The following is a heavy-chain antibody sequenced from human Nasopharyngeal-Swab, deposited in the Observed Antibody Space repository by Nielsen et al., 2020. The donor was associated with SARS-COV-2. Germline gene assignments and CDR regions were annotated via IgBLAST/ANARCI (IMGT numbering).Heavy chain of an antibody. Sequence: GGSLRLSCAASGFTLSSYWMSWVRQAPGKGREWVANIKQDGSEKYYVDSVKGRFTISRDNAKNSLYLQMNSLRAEDTAVYYCAREGYDFWSGYPARSYYYYGMDVWGQGTTVTVSS. CDR3: AREGYDFWSGYPARSYYYYGMDV. V-gene: IGHV3-7*01. CDR1: GFTLSSYW. CDR2: IKQDGSEK. J-gene: IGHJ6*02. D-gene: IGHD3-3*01.